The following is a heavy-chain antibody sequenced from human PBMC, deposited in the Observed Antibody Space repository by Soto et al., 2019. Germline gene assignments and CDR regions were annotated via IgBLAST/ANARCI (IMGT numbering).Heavy chain of an antibody. CDR1: GLTISGKKY. Sequence: DVQLVESGGGLIQPGESLRLSCAAFGLTISGKKYVAWVRQAPGKGLEWVSGLYDVDGSFYADSVRGRFTTSSDSSKTTVYLQMNDLRPDDAAVYYCATWYERENAYDVWGQGTTVTVSS. J-gene: IGHJ3*01. V-gene: IGHV3-53*01. D-gene: IGHD6-13*01. CDR3: ATWYERENAYDV. CDR2: LYDVDGS.